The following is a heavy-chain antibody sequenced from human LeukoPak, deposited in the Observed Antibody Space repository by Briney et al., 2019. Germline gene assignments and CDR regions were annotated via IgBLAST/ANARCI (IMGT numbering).Heavy chain of an antibody. D-gene: IGHD1-1*01. Sequence: PSETLSLTCTVSGGSISPYNWSWIRQPAGKGLEWIGRIYTSGNTNHNPSLKSRVTMSGDTSKTQFSLKLSAVTAGDTAVYYCARESGTGTTGNYYYYMDLWGKGTTVTVSS. CDR1: GGSISPYN. CDR2: IYTSGNT. J-gene: IGHJ6*03. CDR3: ARESGTGTTGNYYYYMDL. V-gene: IGHV4-4*07.